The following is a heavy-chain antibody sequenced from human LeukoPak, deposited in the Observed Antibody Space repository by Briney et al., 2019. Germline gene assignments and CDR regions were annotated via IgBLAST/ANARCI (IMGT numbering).Heavy chain of an antibody. CDR2: IYSGDIT. CDR3: ARGEGYNYGYIDY. D-gene: IGHD5-18*01. Sequence: GGSLRLSCAASGFTVSSNYMGWVRQAPGKGLEWVSVIYSGDITYYADSVKGRFTISRDNSKNMLYLQMNSLRAEDTAMYYCARGEGYNYGYIDYWGQGTLVTVSS. V-gene: IGHV3-53*01. J-gene: IGHJ4*02. CDR1: GFTVSSNY.